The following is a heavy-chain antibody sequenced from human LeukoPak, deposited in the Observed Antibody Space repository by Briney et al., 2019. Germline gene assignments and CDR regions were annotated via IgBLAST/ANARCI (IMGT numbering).Heavy chain of an antibody. Sequence: GASVKVSCKASGGTFSSYAISWVRQAPGQGLEWMGGIIPIFGTANYAQKFQGRVTITADESTSTAYMELRSLRSDDTAVYYCARESGLQDAFDIWGQGTMVTVSS. V-gene: IGHV1-69*13. CDR3: ARESGLQDAFDI. D-gene: IGHD1-26*01. CDR1: GGTFSSYA. J-gene: IGHJ3*02. CDR2: IIPIFGTA.